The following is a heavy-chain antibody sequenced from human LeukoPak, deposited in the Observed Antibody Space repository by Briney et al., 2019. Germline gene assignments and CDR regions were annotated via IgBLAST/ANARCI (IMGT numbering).Heavy chain of an antibody. CDR3: ARGPTTIFGVVYDY. V-gene: IGHV3-33*01. CDR2: IWYDGSNK. J-gene: IGHJ4*02. CDR1: GFTFSSYG. D-gene: IGHD3-3*01. Sequence: PGRSLRLPCAASGFTFSSYGMHWVRQAPGKGLEWVAVIWYDGSNKYYADSVKGRFTISRDNSKNTLYLQMNSLRAEDTAVYYCARGPTTIFGVVYDYWGQGALVTVSS.